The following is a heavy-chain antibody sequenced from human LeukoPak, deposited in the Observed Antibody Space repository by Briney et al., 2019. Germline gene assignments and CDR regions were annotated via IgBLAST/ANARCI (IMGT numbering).Heavy chain of an antibody. CDR1: GGSISSSSYY. CDR3: ARSSRLNYYDSSGYYPEFDY. CDR2: IYYSGST. J-gene: IGHJ4*02. Sequence: SETLSLTCTVSGGSISSSSYYWGWIRQPPGKGLEWIGSIYYSGSTYYNPSLKSRVTTSVDTSKNQFSLKLSSVTAADTAAYYCARSSRLNYYDSSGYYPEFDYWGQGTLVTVSS. V-gene: IGHV4-39*07. D-gene: IGHD3-22*01.